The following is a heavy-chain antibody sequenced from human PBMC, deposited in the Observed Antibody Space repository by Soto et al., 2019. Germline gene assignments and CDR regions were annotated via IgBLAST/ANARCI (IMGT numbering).Heavy chain of an antibody. CDR1: GYTFTSYY. Sequence: ASVEVSCTXSGYTFTSYYIHWVRQAPGQGLEWMGIFNPTGDTASYAQKLQGRVTMTRDTSTGTAYMELGSLRSEDTAVYYCARGGRIVDTGIGYYYYHAMDVWGQGTTVTVSS. CDR2: FNPTGDTA. CDR3: ARGGRIVDTGIGYYYYHAMDV. D-gene: IGHD5-18*01. J-gene: IGHJ6*02. V-gene: IGHV1-46*01.